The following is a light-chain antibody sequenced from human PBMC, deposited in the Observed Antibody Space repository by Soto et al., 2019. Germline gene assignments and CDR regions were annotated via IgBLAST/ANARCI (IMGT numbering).Light chain of an antibody. V-gene: IGKV1-27*01. CDR1: QGISNY. J-gene: IGKJ1*01. Sequence: DIQMTQSPSSLSASVGDRVTITCRASQGISNYLAWYQQKPGKVPKLLIYAASTLQSGVPSRFSGSGSGTDFTLTISSLQPEDVATYYCQKYNSALGGTFGQGTKVDIK. CDR3: QKYNSALGGT. CDR2: AAS.